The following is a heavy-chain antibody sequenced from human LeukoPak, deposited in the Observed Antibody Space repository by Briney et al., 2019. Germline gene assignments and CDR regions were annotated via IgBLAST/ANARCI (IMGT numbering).Heavy chain of an antibody. D-gene: IGHD6-19*01. CDR1: GFTFSSYW. CDR2: IKQDGSEK. Sequence: GGSLRLSCAASGFTFSSYWMSWVRLAPGKGLEWVANIKQDGSEKYYVDSVRGRFSISRDNSKNSLYLQMNSLRADDTAVYYCARGAWYSSAYTALHYFDYWGQGTLVTVSS. J-gene: IGHJ4*02. V-gene: IGHV3-7*01. CDR3: ARGAWYSSAYTALHYFDY.